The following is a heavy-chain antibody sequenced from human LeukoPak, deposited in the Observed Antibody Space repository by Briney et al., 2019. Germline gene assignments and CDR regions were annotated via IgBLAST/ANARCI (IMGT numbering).Heavy chain of an antibody. D-gene: IGHD3-9*01. J-gene: IGHJ4*02. Sequence: SQTLSLTCAISGDSVSSNSAAWNWIRQSPSRGLEWLGRTYYRSKWYNDYAVSVKSRITINPDTSKNQFSLQLNSVTPEDTAVYYCARDLENYDILTGYYYGYFDYWGQGTLVTVSS. V-gene: IGHV6-1*01. CDR3: ARDLENYDILTGYYYGYFDY. CDR2: TYYRSKWYN. CDR1: GDSVSSNSAA.